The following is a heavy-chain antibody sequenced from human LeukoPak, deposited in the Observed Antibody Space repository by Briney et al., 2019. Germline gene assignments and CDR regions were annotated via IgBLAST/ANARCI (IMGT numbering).Heavy chain of an antibody. CDR3: ARDPGSGWDPYYFDY. Sequence: GGSLRPSCAASGFTFSSYAMHWVRQAPGKGLEWVAFISYDGSNKFYADSVKGRFTISRDNSKNTLYLQMNSLRAEDTAVYYCARDPGSGWDPYYFDYWGQGTLVTVSS. D-gene: IGHD6-19*01. J-gene: IGHJ4*02. CDR2: ISYDGSNK. CDR1: GFTFSSYA. V-gene: IGHV3-30-3*01.